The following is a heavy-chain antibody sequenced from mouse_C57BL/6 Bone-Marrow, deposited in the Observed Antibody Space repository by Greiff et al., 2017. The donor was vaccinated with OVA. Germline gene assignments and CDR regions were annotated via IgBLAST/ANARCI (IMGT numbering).Heavy chain of an antibody. CDR3: ARSGYYDYDTWFAY. J-gene: IGHJ3*01. CDR1: GYSFTDYY. CDR2: INPNYGTT. Sequence: VQLQQSGPELVKPGASVKISCKASGYSFTDYYMNWVKQSNGKSLEWIGVINPNYGTTSYNQKFKGKAPLTVDQSSSTAYMQLNSLTSEDSAVYYCARSGYYDYDTWFAYWGQGTLVTVSA. D-gene: IGHD2-4*01. V-gene: IGHV1-39*01.